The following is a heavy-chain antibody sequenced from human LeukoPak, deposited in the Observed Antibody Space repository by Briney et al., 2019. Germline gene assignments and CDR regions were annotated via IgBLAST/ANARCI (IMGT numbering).Heavy chain of an antibody. J-gene: IGHJ5*02. CDR1: GGSISSGDYY. D-gene: IGHD4-17*01. CDR3: ARVLVVLTTVTTLRWDWFDP. CDR2: IYYSGST. Sequence: PSQTLSLTCTVSGGSISSGDYYWSWIRQPPGKGLEWIGYIYYSGSTYYNPSLKSRVTISVDTSKNQFSLKLSSVTAADTAVYYCARVLVVLTTVTTLRWDWFDPWGQGTLATVSS. V-gene: IGHV4-30-4*08.